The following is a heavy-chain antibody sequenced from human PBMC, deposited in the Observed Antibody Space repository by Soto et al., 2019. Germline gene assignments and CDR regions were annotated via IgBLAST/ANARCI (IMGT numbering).Heavy chain of an antibody. CDR3: ARGIATGQLDP. Sequence: ASVKVSCKASGYTFTRYTMKWVRQAPGQRLEWMGWINPDNGNTKSSQKFQDRVIITRDTSASTAYMDLSSLRSEDTAVYYCARGIATGQLDPWGQGTLVTVYS. CDR1: GYTFTRYT. V-gene: IGHV1-3*01. CDR2: INPDNGNT. D-gene: IGHD2-15*01. J-gene: IGHJ5*02.